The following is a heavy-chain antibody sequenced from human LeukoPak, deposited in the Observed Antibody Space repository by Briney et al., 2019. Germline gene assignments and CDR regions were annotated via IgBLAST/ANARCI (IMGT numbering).Heavy chain of an antibody. CDR3: ARAMIVDY. D-gene: IGHD3-22*01. J-gene: IGHJ4*02. Sequence: GGSLRLSCAASGFTFDDYGMSWVRQAPGKGLEWVANIKEDGSEKYYVDSVKGRFTISRDNAKNSLYLQMNSLRAEDTAVYYCARAMIVDYWGQGTLVTVSS. CDR1: GFTFDDYG. V-gene: IGHV3-7*04. CDR2: IKEDGSEK.